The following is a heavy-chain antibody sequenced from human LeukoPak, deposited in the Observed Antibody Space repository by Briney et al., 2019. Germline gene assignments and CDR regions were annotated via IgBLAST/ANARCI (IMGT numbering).Heavy chain of an antibody. CDR1: GYSISSGYY. D-gene: IGHD3-22*01. V-gene: IGHV4-38-2*01. J-gene: IGHJ4*02. CDR3: AAYDSSGYFFDY. Sequence: SETLSLTCAVSGYSISSGYYWGWIRQPPGKGLEGIGSIYHSGSTYYNSSLKSRVTISVEKSNKQFSLKLSSVTAADTAVYYCAAYDSSGYFFDYWGQGTLVTVSS. CDR2: IYHSGST.